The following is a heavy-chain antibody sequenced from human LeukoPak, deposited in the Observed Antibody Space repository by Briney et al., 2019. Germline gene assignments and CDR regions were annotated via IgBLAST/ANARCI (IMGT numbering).Heavy chain of an antibody. J-gene: IGHJ6*03. CDR2: IHYSGST. CDR1: GGSISSYY. CDR3: ARTTEGYAGGPGYSYYYYMDV. Sequence: SETLSLTCTVSGGSISSYYWSWIRQPPGKGLEWIGYIHYSGSTHYNPSLKSRVTISVDTSKNQVSLKLRSVTAADTAVYYCARTTEGYAGGPGYSYYYYMDVWGKGTTVTISS. V-gene: IGHV4-59*01. D-gene: IGHD5-12*01.